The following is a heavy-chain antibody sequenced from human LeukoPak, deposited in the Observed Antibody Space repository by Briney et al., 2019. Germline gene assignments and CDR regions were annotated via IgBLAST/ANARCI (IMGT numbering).Heavy chain of an antibody. J-gene: IGHJ4*02. CDR1: GFTFSSYG. Sequence: PGRSLRLSCAASGFTFSSYGMHWVHQAPGKGLEWVAVIWYDGSNKYYADSVKGRFTISRDNSKNTLYLQMNSLRAEDTAAYYCPTPLGTGLHLAAAGYWGQGTLVTVSS. CDR3: PTPLGTGLHLAAAGY. V-gene: IGHV3-33*01. CDR2: IWYDGSNK. D-gene: IGHD6-13*01.